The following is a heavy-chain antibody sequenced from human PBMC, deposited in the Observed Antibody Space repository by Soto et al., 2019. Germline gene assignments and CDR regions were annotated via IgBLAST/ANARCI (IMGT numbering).Heavy chain of an antibody. V-gene: IGHV4-59*01. D-gene: IGHD5-12*01. Sequence: NPSETLSLTCTVSFGSISGSYWSWIRQSPGGGLEWMGYIYSSGTTKYNPSLKSRVTLSLDTSKNQFSLKLTSVTAADTAVYFCARDQQFCTGNSCYADNWFDPWGQGTLVTVSS. CDR2: IYSSGTT. J-gene: IGHJ5*02. CDR1: FGSISGSY. CDR3: ARDQQFCTGNSCYADNWFDP.